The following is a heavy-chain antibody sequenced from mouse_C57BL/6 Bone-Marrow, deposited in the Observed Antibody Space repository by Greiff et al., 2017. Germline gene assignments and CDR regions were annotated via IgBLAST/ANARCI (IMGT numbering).Heavy chain of an antibody. CDR2: IYPGDGDT. Sequence: VQLQQSGPELVKPGASVKISCKASGYAFSSSWMNWVKQRPGKGLEWIGRIYPGDGDTNYNGKFKGKATLTADKSSSTAYMQLSSLTSEDSAVYFGARHYYGSSLAYWGQGTLVTVSA. CDR3: ARHYYGSSLAY. D-gene: IGHD1-1*01. CDR1: GYAFSSSW. V-gene: IGHV1-82*01. J-gene: IGHJ3*01.